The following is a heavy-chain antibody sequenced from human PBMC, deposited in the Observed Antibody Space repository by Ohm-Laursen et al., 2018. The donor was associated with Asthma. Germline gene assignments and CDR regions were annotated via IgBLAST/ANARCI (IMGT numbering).Heavy chain of an antibody. V-gene: IGHV1-18*04. J-gene: IGHJ3*02. CDR1: GYTFTSYG. Sequence: ASVKVSCKASGYTFTSYGISWVRQAPGQGLEWMGWISAYNGNTNYAQKLQGRVTMTTDTSTSTAYMELRSLRSDDTAVYYCARDPGIVGATDDAFDIWGQGTMVTVSS. D-gene: IGHD1-26*01. CDR3: ARDPGIVGATDDAFDI. CDR2: ISAYNGNT.